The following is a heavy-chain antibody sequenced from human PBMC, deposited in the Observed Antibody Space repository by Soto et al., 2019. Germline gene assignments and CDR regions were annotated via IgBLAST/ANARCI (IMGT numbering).Heavy chain of an antibody. CDR3: AKDFRYSSSSPWFDP. V-gene: IGHV3-23*01. D-gene: IGHD6-6*01. J-gene: IGHJ5*02. CDR2: ISGSGGST. CDR1: GFTFSSYA. Sequence: GGSLRLSCAASGFTFSSYALSWVRQAQGKGLEWVSAISGSGGSTYYADSVKGRFTISRDNSKNTLYLQMNSLRAEDTAVYYCAKDFRYSSSSPWFDPWGQGTLVTVSS.